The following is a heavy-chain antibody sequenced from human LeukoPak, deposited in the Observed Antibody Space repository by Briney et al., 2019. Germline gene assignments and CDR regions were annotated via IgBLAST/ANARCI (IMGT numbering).Heavy chain of an antibody. CDR3: ARAHTDYHILTGYYEFDY. CDR2: ISAYNGNT. J-gene: IGHJ4*02. Sequence: ASVKVSCKASGYTFTSYGISWVRQAPGQGLEWMGWISAYNGNTNYAQKLQGRVTMTTDTSTSTAYMELRSLRSDDTAVYYCARAHTDYHILTGYYEFDYWGQGTLVTVSS. CDR1: GYTFTSYG. V-gene: IGHV1-18*01. D-gene: IGHD3-9*01.